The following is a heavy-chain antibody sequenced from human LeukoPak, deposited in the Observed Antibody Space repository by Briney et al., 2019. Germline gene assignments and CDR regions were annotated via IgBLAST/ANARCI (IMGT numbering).Heavy chain of an antibody. D-gene: IGHD5-24*01. V-gene: IGHV3-21*01. CDR2: ISDTSTYI. CDR1: GFIFGSYT. Sequence: GGSWRLSCAASGFIFGSYTMNWARRPPGEGLEWFSSISDTSTYIYYADSVEGRFTISRDNAKSSLFLQMNSLRAEDTAVYYCTRAPPGRDGYSEYWGQGTVVTVST. J-gene: IGHJ1*01. CDR3: TRAPPGRDGYSEY.